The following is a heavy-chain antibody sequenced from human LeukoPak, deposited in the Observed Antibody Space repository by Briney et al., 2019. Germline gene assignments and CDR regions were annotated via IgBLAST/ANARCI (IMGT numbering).Heavy chain of an antibody. CDR3: ATSALLWFGESPLDY. D-gene: IGHD3-10*01. J-gene: IGHJ4*02. Sequence: GASVKVSCKVSGYTLTELSMHWVRQAPGKGLEWMGGFYPEDGETIYAQKFQGRVTMTEDTSTDTAYMELSSLRSEDTAVYYCATSALLWFGESPLDYWGQGTLVTVSS. CDR1: GYTLTELS. CDR2: FYPEDGET. V-gene: IGHV1-24*01.